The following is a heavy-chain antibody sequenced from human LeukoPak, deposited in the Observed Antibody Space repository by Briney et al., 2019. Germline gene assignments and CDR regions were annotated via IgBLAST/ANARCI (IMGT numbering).Heavy chain of an antibody. CDR3: ARAEYSYGWGYFDY. J-gene: IGHJ4*02. Sequence: PSETLSLTCTVSGGSISSGSYYWSWIRQPAGKGLEWIGRIYTSGSTNYNPSLKSRVTISVDTSKNQFSLKLSSVTAADTAVYYCARAEYSYGWGYFDYWGQGTLVTVSS. CDR2: IYTSGST. D-gene: IGHD5-18*01. CDR1: GGSISSGSYY. V-gene: IGHV4-61*02.